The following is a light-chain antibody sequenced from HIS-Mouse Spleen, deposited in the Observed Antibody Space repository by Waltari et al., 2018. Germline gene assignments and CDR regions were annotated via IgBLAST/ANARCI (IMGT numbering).Light chain of an antibody. J-gene: IGKJ4*01. CDR1: QSVLYSSNNKNY. Sequence: DIVMTQSPDSLAVSLGDRATINCKSSQSVLYSSNNKNYLAWYQQKTGQPPKLLIYWASTRESGVPDRFSGSGSGTDFTLTISSLQAEDVAVYYCQQYYSTPLTFGGGTKVEIK. CDR2: WAS. CDR3: QQYYSTPLT. V-gene: IGKV4-1*01.